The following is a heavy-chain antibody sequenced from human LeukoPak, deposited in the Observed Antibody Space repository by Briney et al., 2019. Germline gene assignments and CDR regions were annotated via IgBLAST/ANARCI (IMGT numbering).Heavy chain of an antibody. CDR2: IYYSGST. D-gene: IGHD6-13*01. V-gene: IGHV4-39*07. CDR3: ARAMAVLQQLVHPDGAFDI. J-gene: IGHJ3*02. Sequence: SETLSLTCTVSGGSISSSSYYWGWIRQPPGKGLEWIGSIYYSGSTYYNPSLKSRVTISVDKSKNQFSLKLSSVTAADTAVYYCARAMAVLQQLVHPDGAFDIWGQGTMVTVSS. CDR1: GGSISSSSYY.